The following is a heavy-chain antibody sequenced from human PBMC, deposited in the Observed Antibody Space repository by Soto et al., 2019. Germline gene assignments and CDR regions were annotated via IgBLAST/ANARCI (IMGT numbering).Heavy chain of an antibody. CDR1: GYTFTGYG. J-gene: IGHJ4*02. V-gene: IGHV1-18*01. Sequence: GASVKVSCKASGYTFTGYGISWVRQAPGQGLEWMGWISAYNGNTNYAQKLQGRVTMTTDTSTSTAYMELRSLRSDDTAVYYCARGSSVYYDSSGYYYWGQGTLVTVSS. CDR2: ISAYNGNT. CDR3: ARGSSVYYDSSGYYY. D-gene: IGHD3-22*01.